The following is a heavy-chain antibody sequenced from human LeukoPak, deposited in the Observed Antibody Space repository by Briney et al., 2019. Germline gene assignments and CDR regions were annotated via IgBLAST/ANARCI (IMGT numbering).Heavy chain of an antibody. CDR2: INPGDGST. V-gene: IGHV1-46*01. J-gene: IGHJ4*02. D-gene: IGHD6-6*01. CDR1: GYTFTHYY. CDR3: ARDVGSSDY. Sequence: ASVKVSCKTFGYTFTHYYIHWVRQAPGRGLEWMGRINPGDGSTVYAQKFLGRVTMARDTSTTTVYMELSSLGSEDTAVYYCARDVGSSDYWGQGTLVTVSS.